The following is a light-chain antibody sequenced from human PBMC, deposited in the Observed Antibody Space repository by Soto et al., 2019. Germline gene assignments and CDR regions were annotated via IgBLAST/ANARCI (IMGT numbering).Light chain of an antibody. CDR2: DVN. Sequence: QSALTQPASVSGSPGQSITISCTGSSSDVGLYNYVSWYQQHPGKAPKLMIYDVNDRPSGVSDRFSGSKSGNMASLTISGLQADDEADYFCSSYTSDTTHVVFGGGTQLTVL. J-gene: IGLJ2*01. V-gene: IGLV2-14*03. CDR1: SSDVGLYNY. CDR3: SSYTSDTTHVV.